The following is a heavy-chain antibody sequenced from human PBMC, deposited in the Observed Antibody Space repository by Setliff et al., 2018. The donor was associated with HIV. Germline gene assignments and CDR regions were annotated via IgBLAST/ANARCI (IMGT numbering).Heavy chain of an antibody. V-gene: IGHV4-61*02. CDR2: IYTSGST. CDR3: ARGRTPSYGGDYRDTFDI. D-gene: IGHD4-17*01. J-gene: IGHJ3*02. CDR1: GGSMSSGSYF. Sequence: PSETLSLTCTVSGGSMSSGSYFWSWIRQPAGKGLEWIGRIYTSGSTDYNPSLKSRLTISVDTPKNQFSLSLTSVTAADTAVYYCARGRTPSYGGDYRDTFDIWGPGTKVTVSS.